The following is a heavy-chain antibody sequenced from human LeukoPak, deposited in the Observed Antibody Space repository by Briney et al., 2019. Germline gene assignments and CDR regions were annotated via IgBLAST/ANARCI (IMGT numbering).Heavy chain of an antibody. J-gene: IGHJ4*02. CDR1: GSTFSSHW. CDR3: ARDHTVGQWPTHFDY. D-gene: IGHD6-19*01. V-gene: IGHV3-7*01. CDR2: IKQDGSEK. Sequence: HPGGSLRLSCAASGSTFSSHWMNWARQAPGNGLEWVANIKQDGSEKYYVVSVKGRFTISRDNAKNSLYLQMNSLRAEDTAVYYCARDHTVGQWPTHFDYWGQGTLVTVSS.